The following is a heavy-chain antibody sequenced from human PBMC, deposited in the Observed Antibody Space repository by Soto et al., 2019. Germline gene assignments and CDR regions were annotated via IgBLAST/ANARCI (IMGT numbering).Heavy chain of an antibody. CDR1: GGTFSSYT. Sequence: QVQLVQSGAEVKKPGSSVKVSCKASGGTFSSYTISWVRQAPGQGLEWMGRIIPILGIANYAQKFQGRVTITADKSTSTAYMELSSLRSEDTDVYWAAAARSCSGGSCYRAYWFDPWGQGTLVTVSS. V-gene: IGHV1-69*02. CDR3: AAARSCSGGSCYRAYWFDP. D-gene: IGHD2-15*01. CDR2: IIPILGIA. J-gene: IGHJ5*02.